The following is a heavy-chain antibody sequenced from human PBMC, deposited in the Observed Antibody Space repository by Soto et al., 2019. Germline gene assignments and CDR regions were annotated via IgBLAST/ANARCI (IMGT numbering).Heavy chain of an antibody. D-gene: IGHD6-13*01. Sequence: SESLSLTCAVSSGSISSSTYYWGWIRQPPGKGLEWIGSIYYSGSTYYNPSLKGRVTISVHTSKNQFSLKLSSVTAVDTAVYYCARHVGYSSSYNDYWGQGTLVTVSS. CDR2: IYYSGST. J-gene: IGHJ4*02. CDR3: ARHVGYSSSYNDY. V-gene: IGHV4-39*01. CDR1: SGSISSSTYY.